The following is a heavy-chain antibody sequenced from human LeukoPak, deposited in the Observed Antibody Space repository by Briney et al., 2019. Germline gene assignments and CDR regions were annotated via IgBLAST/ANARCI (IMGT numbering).Heavy chain of an antibody. D-gene: IGHD2-15*01. V-gene: IGHV1-18*04. CDR2: ISAYNGNT. J-gene: IGHJ4*02. Sequence: ASVKVSCKASGYTFTSYGISWVRQAPGQGLEWMGWISAYNGNTNYAQKLKGRVTMTTDTSTSTAYMELRSLRSDDTAVYYCARDGPHYCSGGSCYSDYWGQGTLVTVSS. CDR3: ARDGPHYCSGGSCYSDY. CDR1: GYTFTSYG.